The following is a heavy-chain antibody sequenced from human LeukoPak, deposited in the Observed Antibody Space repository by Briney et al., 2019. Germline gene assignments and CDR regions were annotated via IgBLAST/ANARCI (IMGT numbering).Heavy chain of an antibody. CDR1: GGSISSTNW. D-gene: IGHD1-26*01. J-gene: IGHJ4*02. CDR3: SRESGAFCPFGY. CDR2: ISLTGET. V-gene: IGHV4-4*02. Sequence: PSETLSLTCGVSGGSISSTNWWSWVRQPPGQGLEWIGEISLTGETNYNPSLNGRVTMSLDKSRNQLSLNLTPVTAADTAIYYCSRESGAFCPFGYWGQGTLVIVSS.